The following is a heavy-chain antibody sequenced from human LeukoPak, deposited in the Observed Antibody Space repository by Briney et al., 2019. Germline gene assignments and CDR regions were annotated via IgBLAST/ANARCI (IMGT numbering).Heavy chain of an antibody. Sequence: GGSLRLSXAASGFTFSSYAMSWVRQAPGKGLEWVSAISGSGGSTYYADSVKGRFTISRDNSKNTLYLQMNSLRAEDTAVCYCAKMKEKANFDYWGQGTLVTVSS. CDR2: ISGSGGST. J-gene: IGHJ4*02. V-gene: IGHV3-23*01. CDR1: GFTFSSYA. CDR3: AKMKEKANFDY.